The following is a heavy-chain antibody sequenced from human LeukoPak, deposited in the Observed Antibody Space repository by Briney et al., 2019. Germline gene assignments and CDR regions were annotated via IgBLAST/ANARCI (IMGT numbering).Heavy chain of an antibody. CDR2: ISAYNGNK. J-gene: IGHJ4*02. CDR1: GYTFTSYG. CDR3: ARDSSGWYPKSFDY. V-gene: IGHV1-18*01. Sequence: ASVKVSCKASGYTFTSYGISWVRQAPGQGLEWMGWISAYNGNKNYAQKLQGRVTMTTDTSTSTAYMELRSLRSDDTAVYYCARDSSGWYPKSFDYWGQGTLVTVSS. D-gene: IGHD6-19*01.